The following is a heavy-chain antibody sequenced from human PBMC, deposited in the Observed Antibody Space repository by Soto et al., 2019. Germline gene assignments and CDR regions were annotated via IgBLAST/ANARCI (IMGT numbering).Heavy chain of an antibody. J-gene: IGHJ4*02. CDR2: ITGSGAGT. CDR1: GFSFSNFA. Sequence: EVQLLESGGGLLQPGGSLRRTCAASGFSFSNFAMAWVRQSPRKGLEWVSTITGSGAGTFYADSVKGRFTISRDNSNNTLFLQLNSLRPEDTAIYYCAKKPALLVKNYWDSWGQGTLVTVSS. V-gene: IGHV3-23*01. CDR3: AKKPALLVKNYWDS. D-gene: IGHD2-8*02.